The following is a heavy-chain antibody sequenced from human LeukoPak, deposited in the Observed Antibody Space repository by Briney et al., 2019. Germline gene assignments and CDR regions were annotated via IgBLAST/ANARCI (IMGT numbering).Heavy chain of an antibody. D-gene: IGHD3-22*01. CDR1: GGSISSYY. Sequence: SETLSLTCTVSGGSISSYYWSWIRQPPGKGLEWIGCIYTSGSTNYNPSLKSRVTMSVDTSKNQFSLKLSSVTAADTAVYYCARGTYDTLSGDAFDIWGQGTMVTVSS. CDR3: ARGTYDTLSGDAFDI. V-gene: IGHV4-4*07. CDR2: IYTSGST. J-gene: IGHJ3*02.